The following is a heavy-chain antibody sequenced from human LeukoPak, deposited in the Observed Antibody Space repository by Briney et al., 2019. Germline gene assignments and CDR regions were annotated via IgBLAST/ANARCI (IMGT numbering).Heavy chain of an antibody. CDR3: AREGGDSSSWALDY. Sequence: ASVKVSCKASGGTFSSYAISWVRQAPGQGLEWMGRIIPILGIANYAQKFQGRVTFTADKSTSTAYMELSSLRSEDTAVYCCAREGGDSSSWALDYWGQGTLVTVSS. D-gene: IGHD6-13*01. V-gene: IGHV1-69*04. CDR2: IIPILGIA. CDR1: GGTFSSYA. J-gene: IGHJ4*02.